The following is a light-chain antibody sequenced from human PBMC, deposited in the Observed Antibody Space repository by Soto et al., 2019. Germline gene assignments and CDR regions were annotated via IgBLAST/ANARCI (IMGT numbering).Light chain of an antibody. CDR3: QQLYSYSS. CDR1: QDISRY. V-gene: IGKV1-9*01. CDR2: AAS. Sequence: DIQLTQSPSFVSASVGERVTITCRASQDISRYLAWYQQKQGEAPKLLISAASTLHSGVPSRFSGSGSATEFTLTVSYLLPEGFATHFCQQLYSYSSFGQVTRPDSK. J-gene: IGKJ5*01.